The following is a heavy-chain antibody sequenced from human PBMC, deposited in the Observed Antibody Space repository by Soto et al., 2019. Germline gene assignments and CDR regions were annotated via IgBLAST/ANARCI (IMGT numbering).Heavy chain of an antibody. CDR1: GYTFTGYY. Sequence: QVQLVQSGAEVKKPGASVKVSCKASGYTFTGYYMHWVRQAPGQGLEWMGWINPNSGGTNYAQKLQGWVTRTRDTSISTAYMELSRLRSDDTAVYYCARGRPTILGVDGMDVWGQGTTVTVSS. D-gene: IGHD3-3*01. CDR2: INPNSGGT. V-gene: IGHV1-2*04. J-gene: IGHJ6*02. CDR3: ARGRPTILGVDGMDV.